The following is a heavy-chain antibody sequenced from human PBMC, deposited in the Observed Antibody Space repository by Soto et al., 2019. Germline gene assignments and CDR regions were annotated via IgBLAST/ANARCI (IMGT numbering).Heavy chain of an antibody. CDR3: VICGGDCYSPDY. J-gene: IGHJ4*02. D-gene: IGHD2-21*02. V-gene: IGHV4-34*01. CDR1: GGSFSGYY. CDR2: INHSGST. Sequence: LSLTCAVYGGSFSGYYWSWIRQPPGKGLEWTGEINHSGSTNYNPSLKSRVTISVDTSKNQFSLKLSSVTAADTAVYYCVICGGDCYSPDYWGQGTLVTVSS.